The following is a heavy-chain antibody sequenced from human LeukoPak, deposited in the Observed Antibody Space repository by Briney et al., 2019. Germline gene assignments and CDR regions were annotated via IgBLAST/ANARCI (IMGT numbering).Heavy chain of an antibody. J-gene: IGHJ3*02. CDR2: ISDTGNT. D-gene: IGHD2-21*02. V-gene: IGHV3-23*01. Sequence: GGSLRLSCAASGFTLSSYAMSWVRQAPGKGLEWVSAISDTGNTYHADSVKGRFTISRDNSKNTLYLQMNSLRAEDTAVYYCANAIVYCGGDCYSGGSAFDIWGQGTMVTVSS. CDR3: ANAIVYCGGDCYSGGSAFDI. CDR1: GFTLSSYA.